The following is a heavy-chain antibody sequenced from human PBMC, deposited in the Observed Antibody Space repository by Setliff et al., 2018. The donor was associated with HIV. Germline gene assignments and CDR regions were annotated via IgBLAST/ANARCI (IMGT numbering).Heavy chain of an antibody. J-gene: IGHJ6*02. CDR1: GYTFTGYY. V-gene: IGHV1-2*02. CDR2: VNPNSGDA. Sequence: ASVKVSCKASGYTFTGYYLHWVRQAPGQGPEWLGWVNPNSGDAIYAQNFQGRVTMTRDTSINAAYMELRGLRSDDTAVYYCARNFGLSPSGKYYYYYGMDIWGQGTTVTVSS. CDR3: ARNFGLSPSGKYYYYYGMDI. D-gene: IGHD3-10*01.